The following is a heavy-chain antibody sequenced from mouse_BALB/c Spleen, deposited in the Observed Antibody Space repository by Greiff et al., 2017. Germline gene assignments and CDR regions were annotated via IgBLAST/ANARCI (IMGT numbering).Heavy chain of an antibody. V-gene: IGHV14-3*02. CDR3: ASGLFYAMDY. J-gene: IGHJ4*01. CDR1: GFNIKDTY. CDR2: IDPANGNT. D-gene: IGHD1-1*02. Sequence: EVQLQQSGAELVKPGASVKLSCTASGFNIKDTYMHWVKQRPEQGLEWIGRIDPANGNTKYDPKFQGKATITADTSSNTAYLQLSSLTSEDTAVYYCASGLFYAMDYWGQGTSVTVSS.